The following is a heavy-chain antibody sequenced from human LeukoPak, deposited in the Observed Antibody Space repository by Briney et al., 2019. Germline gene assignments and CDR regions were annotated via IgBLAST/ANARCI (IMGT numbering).Heavy chain of an antibody. Sequence: GASVKVSCKASGYISMNFGMGWVRQAPGQGLEWLGWISAYNGDTNYAQKFRGRVTMTTDTSTSTAYMEVRSLTSDDTAIYYCARSGDGNWFDPWGQGTLVIVSS. J-gene: IGHJ5*02. CDR1: GYISMNFG. V-gene: IGHV1-18*01. CDR3: ARSGDGNWFDP. CDR2: ISAYNGDT.